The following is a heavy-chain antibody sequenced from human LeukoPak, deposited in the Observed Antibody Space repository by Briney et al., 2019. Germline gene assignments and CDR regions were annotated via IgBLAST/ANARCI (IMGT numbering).Heavy chain of an antibody. CDR3: ARGGQQPYDY. Sequence: ASVKVSCKASGGTFSSYAISWVRQAPGQGLEWMGGIIPIFVTANYAQKFQGRVTMTRDTSTSTVYMELSSLRSEDTAVYYCARGGQQPYDYWGQGTLVTVSS. V-gene: IGHV1-69*05. CDR1: GGTFSSYA. D-gene: IGHD6-13*01. J-gene: IGHJ4*02. CDR2: IIPIFVTA.